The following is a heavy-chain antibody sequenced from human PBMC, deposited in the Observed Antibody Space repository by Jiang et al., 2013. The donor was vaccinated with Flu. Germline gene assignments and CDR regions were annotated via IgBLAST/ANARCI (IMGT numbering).Heavy chain of an antibody. V-gene: IGHV4-31*03. CDR1: GGSISSSGYY. Sequence: GLVKPSQTLSLTCTVSGGSISSSGYYWSWIRQQPGEGLEWIGYIYYSGSTYYNPSLKSRVTISIDTSKNQFSLKVNSVAAADTAVYYCARDRTGYSADYWGQGTLVTVSS. J-gene: IGHJ4*02. D-gene: IGHD5-12*01. CDR3: ARDRTGYSADY. CDR2: IYYSGST.